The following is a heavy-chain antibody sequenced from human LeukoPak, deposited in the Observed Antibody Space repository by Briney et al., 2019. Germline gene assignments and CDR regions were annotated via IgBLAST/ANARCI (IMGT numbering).Heavy chain of an antibody. CDR2: ISSSGSTI. CDR3: AELGITMIGGV. CDR1: GFTFSSYE. Sequence: GGSLRLSWAASGFTFSSYEVNWVRQAPGQGLESVSYISSSGSTIYYADSVKGRFTISRDNARNSLYLQTNSLRAEDTAVYYCAELGITMIGGVWGKGTTVTISS. D-gene: IGHD3-10*02. J-gene: IGHJ6*04. V-gene: IGHV3-48*03.